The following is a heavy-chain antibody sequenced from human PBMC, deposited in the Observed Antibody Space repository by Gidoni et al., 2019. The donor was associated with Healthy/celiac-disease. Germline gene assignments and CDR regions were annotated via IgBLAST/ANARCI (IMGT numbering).Heavy chain of an antibody. CDR2: IDPCDSYT. CDR1: GYSFTSYC. J-gene: IGHJ4*02. V-gene: IGHV5-10-1*03. Sequence: EVQLVQSGAEVQKPGESLRISCQGSGYSFTSYCISWVLQRPGKGLEGMGGIDPCDSYTNYSPSFQGHVTISADKSISTAYLQWSSLKASDTAMYYCARVSYGDYYDSSGYYFDYWGQGTLVTVSS. CDR3: ARVSYGDYYDSSGYYFDY. D-gene: IGHD3-22*01.